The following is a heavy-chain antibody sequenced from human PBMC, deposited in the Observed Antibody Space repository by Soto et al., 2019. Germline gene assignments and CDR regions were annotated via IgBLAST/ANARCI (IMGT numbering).Heavy chain of an antibody. D-gene: IGHD5-12*01. CDR3: ARARDSGYDSIDY. CDR1: GGTFSSYT. J-gene: IGHJ4*02. CDR2: IIPILGIA. Sequence: QVQLVQSGAEVKKPGSSVKVSCKASGGTFSSYTISWVRQAPRQGLEWMGRIIPILGIANYAQKFQGRVTITADKSTSTAYMELSSLRSEDTAVYYCARARDSGYDSIDYWGQGTLVTVSS. V-gene: IGHV1-69*02.